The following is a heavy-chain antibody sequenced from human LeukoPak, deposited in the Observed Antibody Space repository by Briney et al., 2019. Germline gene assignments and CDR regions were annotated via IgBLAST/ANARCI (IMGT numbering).Heavy chain of an antibody. CDR1: GYTFTSYG. CDR2: ISAYNGNT. Sequence: ASVKVSCKASGYTFTSYGISWVRQAPGQGLEWMGRISAYNGNTNYAQKLQGRVTMTTDTSTSTAYMELRSLRSDDTAVYYCARDGHDILTGLGWFDPWGQGTLVTVSS. CDR3: ARDGHDILTGLGWFDP. J-gene: IGHJ5*02. V-gene: IGHV1-18*01. D-gene: IGHD3-9*01.